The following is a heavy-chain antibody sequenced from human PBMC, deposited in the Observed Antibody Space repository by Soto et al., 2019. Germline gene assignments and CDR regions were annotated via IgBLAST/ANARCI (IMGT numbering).Heavy chain of an antibody. CDR3: ATDLAVPGTGAFDI. CDR1: GYTLTELS. CDR2: FDPEDGET. J-gene: IGHJ3*02. Sequence: ASVKVSCKVSGYTLTELSMHWVRQAPGKGLEWMGGFDPEDGETICAQKFQGRVTMTEDTSTDTAYMELSSLRSEDTAVYYCATDLAVPGTGAFDIWGQGTMVTVSS. D-gene: IGHD6-19*01. V-gene: IGHV1-24*01.